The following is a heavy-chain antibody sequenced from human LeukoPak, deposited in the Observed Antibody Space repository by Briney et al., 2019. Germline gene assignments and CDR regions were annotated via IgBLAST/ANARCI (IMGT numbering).Heavy chain of an antibody. D-gene: IGHD6-19*01. J-gene: IGHJ4*02. V-gene: IGHV4-34*01. CDR1: GGSFSGYY. CDR3: ARGRFLYQAVAGLNV. Sequence: PSETLSLTCAVYGGSFSGYYWSWIRQPPGKGLEWIGDINHSGSTNYNPSLKSRVTISVDTSKNQFSLKLSSVTAADTAVYYCARGRFLYQAVAGLNVWGQGTLVTVSS. CDR2: INHSGST.